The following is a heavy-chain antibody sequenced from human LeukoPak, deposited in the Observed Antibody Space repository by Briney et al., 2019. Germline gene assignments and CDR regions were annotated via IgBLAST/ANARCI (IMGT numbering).Heavy chain of an antibody. CDR2: INNDGRST. CDR1: GFTFNNHW. D-gene: IGHD2-8*02. J-gene: IGHJ4*02. Sequence: GGSLRLSCAASGFTFNNHWMHWVRQAPGKGLVWVSRINNDGRSTAYADSVKGRFTISRDNAKNTLYLQLNSLRAEDTGVYYCARDLLFCTGGYCAMVYWGQGTLVTISS. CDR3: ARDLLFCTGGYCAMVY. V-gene: IGHV3-74*01.